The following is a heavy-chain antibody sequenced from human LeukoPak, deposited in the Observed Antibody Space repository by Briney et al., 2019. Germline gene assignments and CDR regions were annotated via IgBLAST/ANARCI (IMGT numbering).Heavy chain of an antibody. CDR2: IYYSGST. Sequence: SETLSLTCTVSGGSIGSYYWSWIRQPPGKGLEWIGHIYYSGSTNYNPSLKSRVTISVDTSKNQFSLSLSSVTAADTAIYYCARRDSRSDYWGQGTLVTVSS. CDR3: ARRDSRSDY. CDR1: GGSIGSYY. D-gene: IGHD2-21*02. J-gene: IGHJ4*02. V-gene: IGHV4-59*08.